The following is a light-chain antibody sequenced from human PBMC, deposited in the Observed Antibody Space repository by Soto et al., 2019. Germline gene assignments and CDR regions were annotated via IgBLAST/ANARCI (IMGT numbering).Light chain of an antibody. Sequence: EIEMSEAPSCLSRCVPDSFIINCRASQTIIGYLNWYQQKPGKAPRLLINAASNLQSGVPSRFRGSGSETAFTVTITRPQPADFATYSCQQRHTTPRTLGQGTKVDIK. J-gene: IGKJ1*01. CDR2: AAS. CDR3: QQRHTTPRT. CDR1: QTIIGY. V-gene: IGKV1-39*01.